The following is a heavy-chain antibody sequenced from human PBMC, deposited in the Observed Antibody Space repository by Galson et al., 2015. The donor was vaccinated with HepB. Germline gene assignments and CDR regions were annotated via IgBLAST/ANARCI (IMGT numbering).Heavy chain of an antibody. CDR3: ARDPTYYYYGMDV. V-gene: IGHV3-66*01. J-gene: IGHJ6*02. CDR1: GFTVSSNY. Sequence: SLRLSCAASGFTVSSNYMSWVRQAPGRGLEWVSVIYSGGSTYYADSVKGRFTISRDNSKNTLYLQMNSLRAEDTAVYYCARDPTYYYYGMDVWGQGTTVTVSS. CDR2: IYSGGST.